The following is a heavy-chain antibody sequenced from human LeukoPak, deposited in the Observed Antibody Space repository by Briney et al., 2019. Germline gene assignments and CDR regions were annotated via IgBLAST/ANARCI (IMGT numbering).Heavy chain of an antibody. V-gene: IGHV1-18*01. CDR1: GYTFTSYG. D-gene: IGHD5-18*01. CDR3: ARDSRRGYSYGYDY. CDR2: INTYNVNT. Sequence: GASVKVSCKASGYTFTSYGVSWVRQAPGQGLEWMGWINTYNVNTNYAQKFQGRVTLTTDASTSTAYMELRSLRSDDTAVYYCARDSRRGYSYGYDYWGQGTLVTVSS. J-gene: IGHJ4*02.